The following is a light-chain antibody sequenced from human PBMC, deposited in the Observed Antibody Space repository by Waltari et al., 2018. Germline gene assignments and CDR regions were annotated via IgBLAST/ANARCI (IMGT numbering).Light chain of an antibody. V-gene: IGLV2-11*01. CDR2: DGS. J-gene: IGLJ3*02. Sequence: QSALTQPRSVSGSPGQSVAISCTGTSDDVGGYRFVSWYQHQPGKAPKLIIYDGSELPSGVSGRFSGSKAGNTASLTISRLQAEDESDYYCCSYAGSYTWLFGGGTKLTVL. CDR1: SDDVGGYRF. CDR3: CSYAGSYTWL.